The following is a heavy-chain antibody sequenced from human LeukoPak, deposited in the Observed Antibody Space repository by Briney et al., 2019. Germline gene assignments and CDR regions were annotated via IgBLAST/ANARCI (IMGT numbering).Heavy chain of an antibody. CDR1: GGTISKNS. CDR2: ISDIGSAI. J-gene: IGHJ4*02. V-gene: IGHV3-48*01. CDR3: ATYCTTTTCYDVDY. Sequence: PGGTLTLTCAVSGGTISKNSLNWGGQAPGKGMEWVSYISDIGSAIFYADSVKGRFTISRDNAKNYLYLQLNSLRSEHTTVFYCATYCTTTTCYDVDYWGQGTLVTVSS. D-gene: IGHD2-2*01.